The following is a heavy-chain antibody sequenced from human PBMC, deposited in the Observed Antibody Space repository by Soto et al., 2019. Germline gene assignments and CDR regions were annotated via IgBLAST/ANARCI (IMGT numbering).Heavy chain of an antibody. CDR3: AGQLASFDWLRSSPRGVHV. CDR2: IWYDGSNK. D-gene: IGHD3-9*01. V-gene: IGHV3-33*01. J-gene: IGHJ6*02. CDR1: GFTFSSYG. Sequence: VGSLRLSCAASGFTFSSYGMHWVRQAPGKGLEWVAVIWYDGSNKYYADSVKGRFTISRDNSKNTLYLQMNSLRAEDTAVYYCAGQLASFDWLRSSPRGVHVCGQGTTVTVSS.